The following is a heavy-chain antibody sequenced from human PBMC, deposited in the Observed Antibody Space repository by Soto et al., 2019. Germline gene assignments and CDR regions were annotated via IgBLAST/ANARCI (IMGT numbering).Heavy chain of an antibody. J-gene: IGHJ5*02. CDR1: GYTFTSYL. V-gene: IGHV1-18*01. D-gene: IGHD5-12*01. Sequence: ASGKTSFKGSGYTFTSYLTMWARPAPGQGLKWMGWISAYNGNTNYAQKLQGRVTMTTDTSTSTAYMELRSLRSDDTAVYYCARTPSDGYINWFDPWGQGTLVTVSS. CDR3: ARTPSDGYINWFDP. CDR2: ISAYNGNT.